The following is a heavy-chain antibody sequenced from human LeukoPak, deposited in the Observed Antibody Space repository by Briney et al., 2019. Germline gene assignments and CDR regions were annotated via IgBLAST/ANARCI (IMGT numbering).Heavy chain of an antibody. CDR2: INSDGSST. V-gene: IGHV3-74*01. CDR3: ARGQDGGNAPIDY. CDR1: GFTFSSYW. J-gene: IGHJ4*02. Sequence: GGSLRLSCAASGFTFSSYWMHWVRQAPGKGLVWVSRINSDGSSTSYADSVKGRFTISRDNAKNSFYLQMNSLRAEDTAVYYCARGQDGGNAPIDYWGQGTLVTVSS. D-gene: IGHD4-23*01.